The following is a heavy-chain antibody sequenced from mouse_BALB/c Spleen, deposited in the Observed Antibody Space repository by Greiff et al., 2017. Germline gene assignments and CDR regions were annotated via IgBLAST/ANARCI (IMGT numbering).Heavy chain of an antibody. J-gene: IGHJ2*01. CDR3: VRDQGYGSSYYFDY. CDR1: GFSLTSYD. Sequence: QVQLQQSGPGLVAPSQSLSITCTVSGFSLTSYDISWIRQPPGKGLEWLGVIWTGGGTNYNSAFMSRLSISKDNSKSQVFLKMNSLQTDDTAIYYCVRDQGYGSSYYFDYWGQGTTLTVSS. CDR2: IWTGGGT. D-gene: IGHD1-1*01. V-gene: IGHV2-9-2*01.